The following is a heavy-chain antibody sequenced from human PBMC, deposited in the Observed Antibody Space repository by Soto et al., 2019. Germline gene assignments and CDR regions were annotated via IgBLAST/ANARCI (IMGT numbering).Heavy chain of an antibody. D-gene: IGHD3-9*01. Sequence: QITLKESGPTLVKPTQTLTLTCTFSGISLSTSGVGVGWIRQPPGKALEWLALIYWNDDKRYSPSLKRRLTITTDTSQSQVVLTMTDMDPVDTATYYCAHNRYYDILTGYYTYWGQGTLVTVSS. CDR3: AHNRYYDILTGYYTY. CDR1: GISLSTSGVG. V-gene: IGHV2-5*01. J-gene: IGHJ4*02. CDR2: IYWNDDK.